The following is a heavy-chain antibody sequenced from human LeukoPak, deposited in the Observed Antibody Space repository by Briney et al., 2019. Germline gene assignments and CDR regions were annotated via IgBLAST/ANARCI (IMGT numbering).Heavy chain of an antibody. CDR1: GFTFSNYS. D-gene: IGHD5-18*01. Sequence: KAGGSLRLSCAASGFTFSNYSMNWVRQAPGKGLEWVSSIGTTGSYIFYADSVKGRFTISRDNAKNTLYLQMNSLRAEDTALYYCAKGTGYSYAYSFDYWGQGTLVTVSS. V-gene: IGHV3-21*04. J-gene: IGHJ4*02. CDR2: IGTTGSYI. CDR3: AKGTGYSYAYSFDY.